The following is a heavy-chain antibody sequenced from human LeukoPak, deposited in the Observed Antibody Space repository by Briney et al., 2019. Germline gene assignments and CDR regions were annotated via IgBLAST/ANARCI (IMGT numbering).Heavy chain of an antibody. Sequence: PGGSLRLSCAASGFTFSNYSMNWVRQAPGKGLEWVSSIGTTGSYIFYADSVKGRFTISRDNAKNTLYLQMNSLRAEDTAVYYCARGGGDDPLDYWGQGILVTVSS. CDR3: ARGGGDDPLDY. D-gene: IGHD2-21*01. CDR2: IGTTGSYI. CDR1: GFTFSNYS. V-gene: IGHV3-21*01. J-gene: IGHJ4*02.